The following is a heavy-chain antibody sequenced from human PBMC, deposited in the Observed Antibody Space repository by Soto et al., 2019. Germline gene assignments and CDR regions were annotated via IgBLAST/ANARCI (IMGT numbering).Heavy chain of an antibody. CDR1: GYTFTSYG. Sequence: QVQLVQSGAEVKKPGASVKVSCKASGYTFTSYGISWVRQAPGQGHAWMGWISAYNGNTNYAQKSPGNVTMATDTSTSTAYMELRSLRSDDTAVYYCARVGGEDIVVVPEANFDSWGQGTLVTVSS. CDR2: ISAYNGNT. J-gene: IGHJ4*02. D-gene: IGHD2-2*01. V-gene: IGHV1-18*04. CDR3: ARVGGEDIVVVPEANFDS.